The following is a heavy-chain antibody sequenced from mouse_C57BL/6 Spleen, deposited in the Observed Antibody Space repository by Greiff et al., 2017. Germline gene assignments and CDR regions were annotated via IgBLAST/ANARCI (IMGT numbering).Heavy chain of an antibody. CDR3: TRSGLPPGFDY. Sequence: SGAELVRPGASVTLSCKASGYTFTDYEMHWVKQTPVHGLEWIGAIDPETGGTAYNQKFKGKAILTADKSSSTAYMELRSLTSEDSAVYYCTRSGLPPGFDYWGQGTTLTVSS. CDR2: IDPETGGT. J-gene: IGHJ2*01. D-gene: IGHD2-4*01. CDR1: GYTFTDYE. V-gene: IGHV1-15*01.